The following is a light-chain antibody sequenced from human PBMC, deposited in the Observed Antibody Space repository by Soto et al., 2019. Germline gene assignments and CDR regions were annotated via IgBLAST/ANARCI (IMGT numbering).Light chain of an antibody. J-gene: IGKJ4*01. CDR1: QSVDSNS. CDR3: QHYGSSSLT. V-gene: IGKV3-20*01. Sequence: EIVLTQSPGTLSLSPGKKTTLSCRASQSVDSNSLAWFQQKPGQAPTLLIYSASTRATGIPDRFSGSGSGTDFTLTISRLEPEDFAVYYFQHYGSSSLTFGGGTKAEIK. CDR2: SAS.